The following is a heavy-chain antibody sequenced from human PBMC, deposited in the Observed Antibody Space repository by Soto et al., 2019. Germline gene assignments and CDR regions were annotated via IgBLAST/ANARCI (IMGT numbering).Heavy chain of an antibody. Sequence: ASVKVSCKASGYTFTSYAMNWVRQAPGQGLEWMGWINTNTGNPTYAQGFTGRFVFSLDTSVSTAYLQICSLKAEDTAVYYCARDMGLVPAAIQPYYYGMDVWGQGTTVTVS. J-gene: IGHJ6*02. V-gene: IGHV7-4-1*01. D-gene: IGHD2-2*02. CDR1: GYTFTSYA. CDR3: ARDMGLVPAAIQPYYYGMDV. CDR2: INTNTGNP.